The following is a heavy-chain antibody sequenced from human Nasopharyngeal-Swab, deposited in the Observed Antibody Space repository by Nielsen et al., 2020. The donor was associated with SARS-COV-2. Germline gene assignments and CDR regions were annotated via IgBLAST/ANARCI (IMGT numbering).Heavy chain of an antibody. D-gene: IGHD3-3*01. J-gene: IGHJ5*02. CDR2: INHSGST. Sequence: RQAPGKRLERVGEINHSGSTNYNPSLKRRVTISVDTSKNQFSLKLSSVTAADTAVYYCARGLGKQITIFEVVIAYNWFDPWGQGTLVTVSS. V-gene: IGHV4-34*01. CDR3: ARGLGKQITIFEVVIAYNWFDP.